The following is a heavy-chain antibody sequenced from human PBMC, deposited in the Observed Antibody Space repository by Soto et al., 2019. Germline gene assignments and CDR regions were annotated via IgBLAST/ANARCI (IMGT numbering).Heavy chain of an antibody. V-gene: IGHV3-30-3*01. D-gene: IGHD5-12*01. CDR2: ISYDGSNK. Sequence: GGSPRLSCAASGFSFGSYAMHWVRQAPGKGLEWVAVISYDGSNKYYADSVKGRFTISRDNSKNTLYLQMNSLRAEDTAVYYCAIYLSGTRTGWFDPWCKGTLVTVSS. J-gene: IGHJ5*02. CDR3: AIYLSGTRTGWFDP. CDR1: GFSFGSYA.